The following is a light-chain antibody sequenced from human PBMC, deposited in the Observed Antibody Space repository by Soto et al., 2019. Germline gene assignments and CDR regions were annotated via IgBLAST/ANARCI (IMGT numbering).Light chain of an antibody. V-gene: IGKV3-15*01. CDR1: QSVSSN. J-gene: IGKJ5*01. Sequence: ETVMTQSPATLSVSPVERATLSFSSSQSVSSNLAWYQQKPGQAPRLLIYGASTRATGIPARFSGSGSGTEFTLTISSLQSEDFAVYYCQQYKNWPPITFGQGTRLEIK. CDR3: QQYKNWPPIT. CDR2: GAS.